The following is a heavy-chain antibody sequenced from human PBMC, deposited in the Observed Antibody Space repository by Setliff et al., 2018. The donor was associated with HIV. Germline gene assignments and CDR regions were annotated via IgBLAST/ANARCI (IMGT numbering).Heavy chain of an antibody. CDR2: IKQDGSEK. CDR1: GFTFSSYW. V-gene: IGHV3-7*05. CDR3: ARMPQYYAFWSGYYKSDFDI. J-gene: IGHJ3*02. Sequence: GGSLRLSCAASGFTFSSYWMSWVRQAPGKGLEWVANIKQDGSEKYYVDSVKGRFTISRDNAKNSLYLQMNSLRAEDTAVYYCARMPQYYAFWSGYYKSDFDIWGQGTMVTVSS. D-gene: IGHD3-3*01.